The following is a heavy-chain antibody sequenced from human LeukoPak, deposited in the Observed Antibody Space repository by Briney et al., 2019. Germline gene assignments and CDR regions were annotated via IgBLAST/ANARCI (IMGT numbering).Heavy chain of an antibody. CDR1: GFTFSSYS. J-gene: IGHJ4*02. CDR3: ARGRRTFSVKRIAAAGTGYFDY. CDR2: ISSSSSTI. Sequence: GGSLRLSCAASGFTFSSYSMNWVRQAPGKGLEWVSYISSSSSTIYYADSVKGRFTISRDNAKNSLYLQMNSLRDEDTPVYYCARGRRTFSVKRIAAAGTGYFDYWGQGTLVTVSS. V-gene: IGHV3-48*02. D-gene: IGHD6-13*01.